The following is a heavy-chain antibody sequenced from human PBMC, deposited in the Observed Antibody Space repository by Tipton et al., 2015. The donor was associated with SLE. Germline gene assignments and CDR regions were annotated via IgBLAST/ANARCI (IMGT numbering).Heavy chain of an antibody. V-gene: IGHV4-30-2*01. CDR2: IYHSGST. Sequence: LRLSCAVYGGSFSGYSWSWIRQPPGKGLEWIGYIYHSGSTYYNPSLKSRVTISVDRSKNQFSLKLSSVTAADTAVYYCARGGAITMGQGEVDYWGQGTLVTVSS. D-gene: IGHD3-10*01. J-gene: IGHJ4*02. CDR1: GGSFSGYS. CDR3: ARGGAITMGQGEVDY.